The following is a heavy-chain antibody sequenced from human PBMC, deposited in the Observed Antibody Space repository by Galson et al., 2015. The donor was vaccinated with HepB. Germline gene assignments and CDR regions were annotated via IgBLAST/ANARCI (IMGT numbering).Heavy chain of an antibody. CDR2: IKQDGSEK. CDR1: GFTFSSYW. J-gene: IGHJ4*02. Sequence: SLRLSCAASGFTFSSYWMTWVRQTPGKGLECVANIKQDGSEKSYVDSVKGRFTIPRDNAKNSLYLQMNSLRVEDTALYYCARGYAPDYWGQGTLVTVSS. CDR3: ARGYAPDY. V-gene: IGHV3-7*01. D-gene: IGHD1-1*01.